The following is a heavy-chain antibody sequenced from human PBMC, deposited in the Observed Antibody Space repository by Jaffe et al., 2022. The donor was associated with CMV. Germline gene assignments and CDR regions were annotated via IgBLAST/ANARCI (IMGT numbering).Heavy chain of an antibody. Sequence: QVQLVESGGGLVKPGGSLRLSCAASGFTFSDYYMSWIRQAPGKGLEWVSYISSSSSYTNYADSVKGRFTISRDNAKNSLYLQMNSLRAEDTAVYYCARDLGTMVRGVNYRGTDYSYYYYMDVWGKGTTVTVSS. CDR2: ISSSSSYT. CDR3: ARDLGTMVRGVNYRGTDYSYYYYMDV. J-gene: IGHJ6*03. D-gene: IGHD3-10*01. V-gene: IGHV3-11*06. CDR1: GFTFSDYY.